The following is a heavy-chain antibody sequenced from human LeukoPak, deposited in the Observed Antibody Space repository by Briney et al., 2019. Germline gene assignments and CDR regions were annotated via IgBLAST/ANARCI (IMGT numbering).Heavy chain of an antibody. J-gene: IGHJ4*02. CDR1: GFTVSSNY. V-gene: IGHV3-53*01. CDR2: IYSGGST. CDR3: ARDLIVGATLGSDH. Sequence: GGSLRLSCAASGFTVSSNYMSWVRQAPGKGLEWVSVIYSGGSTYYADSVKGRFTISRDNSKNTLYLQMNSLRAEDTAVYYCARDLIVGATLGSDHWGQGTLVTVSS. D-gene: IGHD1-26*01.